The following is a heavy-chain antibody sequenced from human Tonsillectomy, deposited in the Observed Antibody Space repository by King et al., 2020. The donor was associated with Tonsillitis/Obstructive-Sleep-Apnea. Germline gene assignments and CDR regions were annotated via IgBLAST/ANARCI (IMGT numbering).Heavy chain of an antibody. CDR1: GFSLNTYGVR. CDR3: SRRIVGGPDLFDH. CDR2: ISWDDDR. J-gene: IGHJ5*02. D-gene: IGHD3-22*01. V-gene: IGHV2-5*02. Sequence: TLKESGPTLVKPTETLTLTCTFSGFSLNTYGVRVGWIRQPPGKALEWLAIISWDDDRHYSPSLNNRLTITRDTSKNQVVLKMTDMDPVDTGTYYCSRRIVGGPDLFDHWGQGIRVTVSS.